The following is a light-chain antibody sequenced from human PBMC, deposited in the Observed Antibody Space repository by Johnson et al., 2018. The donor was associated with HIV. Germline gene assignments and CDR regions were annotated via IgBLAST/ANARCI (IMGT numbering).Light chain of an antibody. Sequence: QSVLTQPPSVSAAPGQKVTISCSGSSSNIGSHYVSWYQQVPGTAPILVIYDTIKRHSGIPDRFSGSKSGTSATLGITGLQTGDEADYYCGTWDSSLNAYVFGAATKVAVL. J-gene: IGLJ1*01. CDR1: SSNIGSHY. V-gene: IGLV1-51*01. CDR3: GTWDSSLNAYV. CDR2: DTI.